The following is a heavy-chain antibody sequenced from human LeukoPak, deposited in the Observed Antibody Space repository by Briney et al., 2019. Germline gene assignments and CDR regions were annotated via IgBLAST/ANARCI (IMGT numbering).Heavy chain of an antibody. CDR1: GYSFTSYW. J-gene: IGHJ6*02. Sequence: GESLKISCKGSGYSFTSYWIGWVRQMPGKGLEWMGIIYPGDSDTRYSPSFQGQVTISADKSISTAYLQWSSLKATDTAMYYCARRPRGYRRDYYGMDVWGQGTTVTVSS. CDR3: ARRPRGYRRDYYGMDV. CDR2: IYPGDSDT. V-gene: IGHV5-51*01. D-gene: IGHD2-15*01.